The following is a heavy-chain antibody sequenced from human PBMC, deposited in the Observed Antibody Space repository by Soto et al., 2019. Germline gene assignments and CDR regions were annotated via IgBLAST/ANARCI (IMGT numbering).Heavy chain of an antibody. V-gene: IGHV4-39*01. CDR3: ARQVPAAIRLGWFDP. D-gene: IGHD2-2*02. Sequence: SETLSLTCTVSGGSISRSTYYWGWIRQPPGKGLEWIGSIYYSGSTYYRPSLKSRVTISVDTSKDQFSLKLSSVTAADTAVYYCARQVPAAIRLGWFDPWGQGTLVTVSS. J-gene: IGHJ5*02. CDR2: IYYSGST. CDR1: GGSISRSTYY.